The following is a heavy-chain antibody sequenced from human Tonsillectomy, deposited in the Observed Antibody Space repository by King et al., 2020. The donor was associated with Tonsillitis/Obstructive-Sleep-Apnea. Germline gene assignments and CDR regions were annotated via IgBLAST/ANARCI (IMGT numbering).Heavy chain of an antibody. J-gene: IGHJ4*02. D-gene: IGHD6-6*01. V-gene: IGHV4-34*01. CDR3: ARVRREFRSSFDY. CDR1: GGSFSGYY. CDR2: IYHSGST. Sequence: VQLQQWGAGLLKPSETLSLTCAVYGGSFSGYYWTWIRQPPGKGLEWIGEIYHSGSTNYNPSLKSRVTISVDTSKNQFSLKLRSVTAADKAVYYCARVRREFRSSFDYWGQGSLVTVSS.